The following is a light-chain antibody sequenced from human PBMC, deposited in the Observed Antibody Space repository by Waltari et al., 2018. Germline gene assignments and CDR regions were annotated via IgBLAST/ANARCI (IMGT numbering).Light chain of an antibody. CDR1: SSDVGNYDL. Sequence: QSALTQPASVSGSPGQSITISCTGTSSDVGNYDLFSWYQHHPGKAPKLMIYEVTKRPSGVSNRFSGSKSVNTASLTISGLQAEDEADYYCCSYAGSSFYVFGTGTKVTVL. J-gene: IGLJ1*01. CDR2: EVT. V-gene: IGLV2-23*02. CDR3: CSYAGSSFYV.